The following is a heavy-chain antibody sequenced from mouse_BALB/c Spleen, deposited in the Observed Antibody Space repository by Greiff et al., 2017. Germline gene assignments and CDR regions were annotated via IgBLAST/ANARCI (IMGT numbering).Heavy chain of an antibody. CDR2: ISSGGSYT. Sequence: EVQGVESGGGLVQPGGSLKLSCAASGFTFSSYTMSWVRQTPEKRLEWVATISSGGSYTYYPDSVKGRFTISRDNAKNTLYLQMSSLKSEDTAMYYCTRGLEYYAMDYWGQGTSVTVSS. CDR3: TRGLEYYAMDY. V-gene: IGHV5-6-4*01. J-gene: IGHJ4*01. CDR1: GFTFSSYT. D-gene: IGHD2-13*01.